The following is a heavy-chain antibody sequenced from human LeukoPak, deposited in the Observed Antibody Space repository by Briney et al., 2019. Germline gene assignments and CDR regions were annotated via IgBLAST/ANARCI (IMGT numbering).Heavy chain of an antibody. CDR1: GGSISSGDYY. Sequence: PSQTLSLTCSVSGGSISSGDYYWSWIRQTPEEGLEWIGHIFNTGSPYYTPSLKSRVTISADTSKNQFSLKLSSVTAADTAVYYCARDAGYQLDHWGPGTLVTVSS. CDR2: IFNTGSP. J-gene: IGHJ4*02. D-gene: IGHD2-2*01. CDR3: ARDAGYQLDH. V-gene: IGHV4-30-4*08.